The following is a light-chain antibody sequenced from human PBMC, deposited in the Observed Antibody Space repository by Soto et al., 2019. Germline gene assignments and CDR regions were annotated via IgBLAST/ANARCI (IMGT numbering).Light chain of an antibody. CDR1: QSVNNNF. J-gene: IGKJ2*01. V-gene: IGKV3-20*01. CDR3: QQYGDSPYT. CDR2: GAS. Sequence: EIVLTQSPATLSLSPGERAALSCGASQSVNNNFLAWYQQIPGQAPRLLIYGASSRASGIPARFSGSGSGTDFTLTISRLEPEDFAVYYCQQYGDSPYTFGQGIKLQIK.